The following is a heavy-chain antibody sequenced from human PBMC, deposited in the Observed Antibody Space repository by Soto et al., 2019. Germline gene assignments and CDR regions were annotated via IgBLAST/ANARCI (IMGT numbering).Heavy chain of an antibody. J-gene: IGHJ5*02. CDR3: ARDGDWCISTRCSARNWVDP. V-gene: IGHV1-18*01. CDR1: GYTFTSYG. CDR2: ISAYNGNT. Sequence: QVQLVQSGAEVKKPGASVKVSCKASGYTFTSYGISWVRQAPGQGLEWMGWISAYNGNTNYAQKLKRRDTMTTNTATSTAYMELRSLRADDTAVYYCARDGDWCISTRCSARNWVDPWGQGTLVTVSS. D-gene: IGHD2-2*01.